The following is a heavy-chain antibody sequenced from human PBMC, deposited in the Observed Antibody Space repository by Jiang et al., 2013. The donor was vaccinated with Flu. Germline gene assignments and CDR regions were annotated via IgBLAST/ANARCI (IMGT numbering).Heavy chain of an antibody. Sequence: GPGLVKPSQTLSLTCTVSGGSISSGGYYWSWIRQHPGKGLEWIGYIYYSGSTYYNPSLKSRVTISVDTSKNQFSLKLSSVTAADTAVYYCARDRLFITGTTWGNYGMDVWGPRDHGHRLL. CDR3: ARDRLFITGTTWGNYGMDV. J-gene: IGHJ6*01. CDR1: GGSISSGGYY. V-gene: IGHV4-31*03. CDR2: IYYSGST. D-gene: IGHD1-7*01.